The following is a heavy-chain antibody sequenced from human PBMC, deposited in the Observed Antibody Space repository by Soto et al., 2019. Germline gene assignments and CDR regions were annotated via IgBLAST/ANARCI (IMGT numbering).Heavy chain of an antibody. CDR1: GYSISSSNW. D-gene: IGHD5-18*01. Sequence: SETLSLTCAVSGYSISSSNWWGWIRQPPGKGLEWIGYIYYSGTTYYNPSLKSRVTMSVDTSKNQFSLKLTSVTAVDTAVYYCATMGTPATGLYYFDYWGQGTLVTVSA. J-gene: IGHJ4*02. CDR3: ATMGTPATGLYYFDY. V-gene: IGHV4-28*01. CDR2: IYYSGTT.